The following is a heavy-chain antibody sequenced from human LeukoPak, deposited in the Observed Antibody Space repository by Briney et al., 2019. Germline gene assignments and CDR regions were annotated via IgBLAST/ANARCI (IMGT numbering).Heavy chain of an antibody. V-gene: IGHV3-7*03. Sequence: GGSLRLSCAASGFSFNSDWMDWVRQAPGKGLEWVANIKQDGSEKYYVDSVKGRFTISRDNAKNSLYLQMNSLRAEDTAVYYCARDQYSSSGGMDVWGQGTTVTVSS. J-gene: IGHJ6*02. D-gene: IGHD6-6*01. CDR2: IKQDGSEK. CDR1: GFSFNSDW. CDR3: ARDQYSSSGGMDV.